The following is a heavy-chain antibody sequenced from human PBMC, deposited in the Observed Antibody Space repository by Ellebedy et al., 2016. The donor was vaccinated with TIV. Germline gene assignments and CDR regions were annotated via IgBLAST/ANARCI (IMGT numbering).Heavy chain of an antibody. J-gene: IGHJ4*02. D-gene: IGHD2-15*01. Sequence: GGSLRLSXVASGFTFSNYAMTWVRQAPGKGLEWVSAISESGGSIDNADSVKGRFTISRDNSKNTLFLQMSSLRAEDTAIYYCVKDGGSIDWGQGTLVTVSS. CDR1: GFTFSNYA. V-gene: IGHV3-23*01. CDR3: VKDGGSID. CDR2: ISESGGSI.